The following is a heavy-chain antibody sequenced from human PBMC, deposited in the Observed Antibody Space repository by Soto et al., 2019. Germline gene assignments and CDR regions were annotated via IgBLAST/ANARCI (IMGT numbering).Heavy chain of an antibody. Sequence: PGESLKLSCKGSGYSFASYWIGWVRQMPGKGLEWMGIIYPGDSDTRYSPSFQGQVTISADKSISTAYLQWSSLKASDTAMYYCARLSLMTTVTTRYYYGMDVWGQGTTVTVS. V-gene: IGHV5-51*01. CDR2: IYPGDSDT. J-gene: IGHJ6*02. CDR3: ARLSLMTTVTTRYYYGMDV. CDR1: GYSFASYW. D-gene: IGHD4-4*01.